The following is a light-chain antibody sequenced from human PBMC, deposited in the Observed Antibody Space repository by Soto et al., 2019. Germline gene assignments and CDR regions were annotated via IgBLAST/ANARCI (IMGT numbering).Light chain of an antibody. V-gene: IGKV1-39*01. CDR1: QSISSY. CDR3: QQSYSTSVT. Sequence: IQMTQSPSSLSASVGDRVAITCRARQSISSYLNWYQQKPGKAPKLLIYAASSLQSGVPSRFSGSGSGTDFTLTISSLQPEDFATYYCQQSYSTSVTFGQGTKVDI. J-gene: IGKJ1*01. CDR2: AAS.